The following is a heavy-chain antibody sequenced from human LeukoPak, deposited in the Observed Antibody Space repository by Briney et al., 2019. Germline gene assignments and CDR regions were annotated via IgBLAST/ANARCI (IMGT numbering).Heavy chain of an antibody. J-gene: IGHJ4*02. D-gene: IGHD2-2*01. V-gene: IGHV3-30*18. CDR1: GSTFSSYG. CDR2: ISYDGSNK. CDR3: AKGGIVVVPAAHFDY. Sequence: GGSLRLSCAASGSTFSSYGMHWVRQAPGKGLEWVAVISYDGSNKYYADSVKGRFTISRDNSKNTLYLQMNSLRAEDTAVYYCAKGGIVVVPAAHFDYWGQGTLVTVSS.